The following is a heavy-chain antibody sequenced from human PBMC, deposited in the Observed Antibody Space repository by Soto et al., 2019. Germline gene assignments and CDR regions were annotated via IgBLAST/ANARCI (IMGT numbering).Heavy chain of an antibody. Sequence: GGSLRLSCAASGFTFSSYGMHWVRQAPGKGLEWVAVISYDGSNKYYADSVKGRFTIPRDNSKNTLYLQMNSLRAEDTAVYYCAKDPPRMGYCSSTSCYYYYYYYMDVWGKGTTVTVSS. CDR3: AKDPPRMGYCSSTSCYYYYYYYMDV. D-gene: IGHD2-2*01. J-gene: IGHJ6*03. CDR1: GFTFSSYG. V-gene: IGHV3-30*18. CDR2: ISYDGSNK.